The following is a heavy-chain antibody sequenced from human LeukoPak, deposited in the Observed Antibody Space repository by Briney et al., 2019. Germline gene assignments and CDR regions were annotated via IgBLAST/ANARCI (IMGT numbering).Heavy chain of an antibody. CDR1: GYSISSGYY. V-gene: IGHV4-30-4*08. D-gene: IGHD3-10*01. CDR2: IYYSGST. CDR3: ARDRNLLWFGELSLDAFDI. J-gene: IGHJ3*02. Sequence: SETLSLTCTVSGYSISSGYYWGWICQPPGKGLEWIGYIYYSGSTYYNPSLKSRVTISVDTSKNQFSLKLSSVTAADTAVYYCARDRNLLWFGELSLDAFDIWGQGTMVTVSS.